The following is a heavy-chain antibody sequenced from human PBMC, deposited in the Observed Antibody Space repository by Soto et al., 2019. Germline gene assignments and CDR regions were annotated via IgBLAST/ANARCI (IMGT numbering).Heavy chain of an antibody. V-gene: IGHV4-39*01. CDR3: ARLTVTKLNWYFDL. CDR1: GGSISSSSYY. Sequence: SETLSLTCTVSGGSISSSSYYWGWIRQPPGKGLEWIGSIYYSGSTYYNPSLKSRVTISVDTSKNQFSLKLSSVTAADTAVYYCARLTVTKLNWYFDLWGRGTLVTVS. D-gene: IGHD4-17*01. CDR2: IYYSGST. J-gene: IGHJ2*01.